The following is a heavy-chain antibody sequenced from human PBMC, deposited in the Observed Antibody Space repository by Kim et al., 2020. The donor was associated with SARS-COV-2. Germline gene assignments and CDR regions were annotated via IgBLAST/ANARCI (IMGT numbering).Heavy chain of an antibody. J-gene: IGHJ6*03. CDR1: GYTFTSYD. CDR2: MDPNSGNT. Sequence: ASVKVSCKASGYTFTSYDINWVRQATGQGLEWMGWMDPNSGNTGYAQKFQGRVTMTRNTSISTAYMELSSLRSEDTAVYYCARVGFSRAQLQSWYYYYMDVWGKGTTVTVSS. CDR3: ARVGFSRAQLQSWYYYYMDV. V-gene: IGHV1-8*01. D-gene: IGHD2-2*01.